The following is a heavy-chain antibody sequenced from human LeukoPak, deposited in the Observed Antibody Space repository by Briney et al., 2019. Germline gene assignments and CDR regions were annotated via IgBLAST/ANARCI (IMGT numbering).Heavy chain of an antibody. CDR1: GFTFDDYA. Sequence: GGSLRLSCAASGFTFDDYAMHWVRQAPGKGLEWVSLISGDGGSTYYGDSVKGRFTISRDNSKNSLYLQMNGLGTEDTALYYCAKDSSGYYYVFQHWGQGTLVTVSS. CDR2: ISGDGGST. V-gene: IGHV3-43*02. D-gene: IGHD3-22*01. CDR3: AKDSSGYYYVFQH. J-gene: IGHJ1*01.